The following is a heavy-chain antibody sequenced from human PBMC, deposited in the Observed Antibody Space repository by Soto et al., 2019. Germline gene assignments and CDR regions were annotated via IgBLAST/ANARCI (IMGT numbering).Heavy chain of an antibody. CDR2: IYYSGST. Sequence: SEPLSLTWSVSGGSISSYYGSWIRQPPGKGLEWIGYIYYSGSTNYNPSLKSRVTISVDTSKNQFSLKLSSVTAADTAVYYCARQPSSSYFDYWGQGTLVTVSS. D-gene: IGHD2-2*01. J-gene: IGHJ4*02. V-gene: IGHV4-59*08. CDR1: GGSISSYY. CDR3: ARQPSSSYFDY.